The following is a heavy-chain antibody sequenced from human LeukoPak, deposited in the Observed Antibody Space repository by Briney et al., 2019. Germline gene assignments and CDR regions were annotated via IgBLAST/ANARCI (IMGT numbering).Heavy chain of an antibody. CDR1: GGSISSYY. CDR3: ARTPDVTRWLQPFDY. J-gene: IGHJ4*02. D-gene: IGHD5-24*01. Sequence: SETLSLTCTVSGGSISSYYWSWVRQPPGKGLEWIGYIYYSGSTNYNPSLKSRVTISVDTSKNQFSLRLSSVTAADTAFYYCARTPDVTRWLQPFDYWGQGILVAVSS. CDR2: IYYSGST. V-gene: IGHV4-59*01.